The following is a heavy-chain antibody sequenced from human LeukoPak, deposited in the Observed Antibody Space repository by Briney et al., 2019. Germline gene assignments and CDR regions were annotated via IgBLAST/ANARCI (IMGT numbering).Heavy chain of an antibody. Sequence: SETLSLTCTVSGGSISSYYWSWIRQPPGKGLEWIGYIYYSGSTNYNPSLKSRVTISVDTSKNQFSLKLSSVTAADTAVYYCARVRFGERYYYYYYYMDVWGKGTTVTVSS. V-gene: IGHV4-59*08. D-gene: IGHD3-10*01. CDR2: IYYSGST. J-gene: IGHJ6*03. CDR1: GGSISSYY. CDR3: ARVRFGERYYYYYYYMDV.